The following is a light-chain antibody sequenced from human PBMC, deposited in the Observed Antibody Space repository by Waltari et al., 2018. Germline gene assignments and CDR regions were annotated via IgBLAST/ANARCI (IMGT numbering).Light chain of an antibody. CDR1: QSVGRT. CDR2: GAS. J-gene: IGKJ1*01. Sequence: EIVLTQSPAHRSLSPGERATLSCRASQSVGRTLAWYQQKPGQAPRLLMYGASSRATGTRDRFSGSGSGTDFSLTISRLEPEDFAVYYCQHYVRLPATFGQGTKVEIK. V-gene: IGKV3-20*01. CDR3: QHYVRLPAT.